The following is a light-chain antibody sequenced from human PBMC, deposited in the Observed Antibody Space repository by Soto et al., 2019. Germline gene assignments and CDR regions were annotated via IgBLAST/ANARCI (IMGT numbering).Light chain of an antibody. J-gene: IGKJ5*01. CDR3: QQYGSSST. Sequence: EIGLTQPPGTLSLSPGERPTHSCRASQSVSSSYLAWYQQKPGQAPRLLIYGASSRPTGIPDRFSGGGAVNSFTHTMCGVEIVAFAEYFCQQYGSSSTFGQRARLEI. V-gene: IGKV3-20*01. CDR1: QSVSSSY. CDR2: GAS.